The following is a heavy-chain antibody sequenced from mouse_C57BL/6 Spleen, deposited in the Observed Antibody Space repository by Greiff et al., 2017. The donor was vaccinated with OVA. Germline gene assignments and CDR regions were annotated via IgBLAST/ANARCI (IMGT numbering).Heavy chain of an antibody. CDR1: GFTFTDYY. CDR3: ARYNYYGSSYFDY. V-gene: IGHV7-3*01. Sequence: EVKLVESGGGLVQPGGSLSLSCAASGFTFTDYYMSWVRQPPGKALEWLGFIRNKANGYTTEYSASVKGRFTISRDNSQSILYRQMNALRAEDSATYYCARYNYYGSSYFDYWGQGTTLTVSS. D-gene: IGHD1-1*01. CDR2: IRNKANGYTT. J-gene: IGHJ2*01.